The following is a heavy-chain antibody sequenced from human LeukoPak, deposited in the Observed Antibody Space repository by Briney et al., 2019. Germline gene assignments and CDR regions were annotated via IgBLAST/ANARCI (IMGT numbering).Heavy chain of an antibody. CDR3: ARAPAQYYYGSGSYSYYFDY. CDR2: INHSGST. D-gene: IGHD3-10*01. V-gene: IGHV4-34*01. Sequence: PSETLSLTCAVYGGSFSGYYWSWIRQPPGKGLEWIGEINHSGSTNYNPSLKSRVTISVDTSKNQFSLKLSSVTAADTAVYCCARAPAQYYYGSGSYSYYFDYWGQGTLVTVSS. J-gene: IGHJ4*02. CDR1: GGSFSGYY.